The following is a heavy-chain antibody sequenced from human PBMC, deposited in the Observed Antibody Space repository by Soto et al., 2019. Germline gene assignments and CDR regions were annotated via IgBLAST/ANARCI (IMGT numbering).Heavy chain of an antibody. CDR2: FIHSGNS. J-gene: IGHJ4*02. CDR1: GGSLRGYY. Sequence: QVQLQQWGAGLLKPSETLSLTCAVYGGSLRGYYWSWIRQPPGKALEWIGEFIHSGNSSYNPSLKSRVTISVDTSKNQLFLNLSSVTAADTAMYYCARHHVRGRTILGAAEFWGQGTLVTVSS. D-gene: IGHD1-26*01. V-gene: IGHV4-34*12. CDR3: ARHHVRGRTILGAAEF.